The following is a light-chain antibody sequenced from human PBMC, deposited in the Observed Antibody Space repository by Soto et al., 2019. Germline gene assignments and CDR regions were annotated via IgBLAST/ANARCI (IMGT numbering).Light chain of an antibody. CDR3: SSYTSSSTLHV. J-gene: IGLJ1*01. CDR1: GSDVGGYNY. CDR2: DVS. Sequence: QSVLTQPASVSGSPGQSITISCTGTGSDVGGYNYVSWYQQHPGKAPKLMIYDVSNRPSGVSNRFSGSKSGNTASLTISGLQAEDEADYYCSSYTSSSTLHVFGTGTKVTVL. V-gene: IGLV2-14*01.